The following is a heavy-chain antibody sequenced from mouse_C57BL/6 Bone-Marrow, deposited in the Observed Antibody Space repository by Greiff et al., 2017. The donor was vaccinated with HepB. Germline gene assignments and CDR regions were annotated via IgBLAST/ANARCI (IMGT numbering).Heavy chain of an antibody. CDR2: ISYDGSN. D-gene: IGHD3-3*01. J-gene: IGHJ3*01. Sequence: EVKLMESGPGLVKPSQSLSLTCSVTGYSITSGYYWNWIRQFPGNILEWMGYISYDGSNNYNPSLKNRISITRDTSKNQFFLKLNSVTTEDTATYYCARGLPRAFAYWGQGTLVTVSA. CDR3: ARGLPRAFAY. CDR1: GYSITSGYY. V-gene: IGHV3-6*01.